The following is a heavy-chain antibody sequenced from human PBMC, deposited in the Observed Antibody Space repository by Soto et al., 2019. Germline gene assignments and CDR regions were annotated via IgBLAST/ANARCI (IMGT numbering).Heavy chain of an antibody. D-gene: IGHD5-12*01. CDR3: AREGYSGYDSPGYFDY. Sequence: PSETLSLTCTVSGGSVSSNSYSWGWIRQSPGKGLEWIGSIYSSENTYYNPSLLSRVTISVDTSKNQFSVRLSSVTAADTAVYYCAREGYSGYDSPGYFDYWGQGTLVTVSS. V-gene: IGHV4-39*02. CDR2: IYSSENT. J-gene: IGHJ4*02. CDR1: GGSVSSNSYS.